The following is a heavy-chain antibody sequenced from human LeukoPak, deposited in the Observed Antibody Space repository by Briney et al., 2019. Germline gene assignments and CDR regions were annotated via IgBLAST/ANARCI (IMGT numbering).Heavy chain of an antibody. Sequence: SETLSLTCAVYGGSFSGYYWSWIRQPPGKGLEWIGEINHSGSTNYNPSLKSRVTISVDTSKNQFSLKLSSVTAADTAVYYCARAVYDSSGPTPVVYWGQGTLVTVSS. CDR1: GGSFSGYY. D-gene: IGHD3-22*01. CDR3: ARAVYDSSGPTPVVY. V-gene: IGHV4-34*01. J-gene: IGHJ4*02. CDR2: INHSGST.